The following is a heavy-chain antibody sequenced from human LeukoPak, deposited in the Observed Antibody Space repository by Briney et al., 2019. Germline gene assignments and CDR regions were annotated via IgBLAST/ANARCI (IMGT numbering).Heavy chain of an antibody. V-gene: IGHV3-23*01. D-gene: IGHD2-21*02. J-gene: IGHJ4*02. CDR1: GFTFSTHA. CDR3: AKYCGGGCFRNLDY. Sequence: GGSLRLSCAASGFTFSTHAMTWVPETPGGGLECVTVIGGDHGGIQYADSVKGRFIVSRDNSKSTLYLQMNSLREEDTAVYYCAKYCGGGCFRNLDYWGQGTLVTVSS. CDR2: IGGDHGGI.